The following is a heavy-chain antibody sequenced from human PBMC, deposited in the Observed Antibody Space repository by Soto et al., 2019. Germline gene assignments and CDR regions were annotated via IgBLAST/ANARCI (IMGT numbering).Heavy chain of an antibody. V-gene: IGHV4-34*01. CDR1: GGSFSGYY. J-gene: IGHJ6*03. Sequence: SETLSLTCAVYGGSFSGYYWSWIRQPPGKGLEWIGEINHSGSTNYNPSLKSRVTISVDTSKNQFSLKLSSVTAAYTAVYYCARVNYYYYYMDVWGKGTTVTVSS. CDR3: ARVNYYYYYMDV. CDR2: INHSGST.